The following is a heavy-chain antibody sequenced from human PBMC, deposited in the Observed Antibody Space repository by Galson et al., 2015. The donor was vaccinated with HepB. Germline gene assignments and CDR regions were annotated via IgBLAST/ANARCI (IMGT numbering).Heavy chain of an antibody. V-gene: IGHV1-18*01. CDR2: ISAYNGHT. J-gene: IGHJ4*02. CDR1: GYTFTSYG. D-gene: IGHD6-13*01. CDR3: ARSPAAGIEGHY. Sequence: SVKVSCKASGYTFTSYGISWVRQAPGQGLEWMGWISAYNGHTNYAQKFQGRVTMTTDTSTSTAYMELRSLRSDDTAVYYCARSPAAGIEGHYWGLGTLVTVSS.